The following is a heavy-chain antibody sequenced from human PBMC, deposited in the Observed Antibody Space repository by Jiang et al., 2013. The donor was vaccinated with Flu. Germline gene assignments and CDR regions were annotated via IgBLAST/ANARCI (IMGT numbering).Heavy chain of an antibody. Sequence: GPGLVKPSETLSLTCTVSGGSVSSGSYYWSWIRQPPGKGLEWIGYIYYSGSTNYNPSLKSRVTISVDTSKNQFSLKLSSVTAADTAVYYCASTKPTDYYDSSGYRLDYWGQGTLVTVSS. CDR3: ASTKPTDYYDSSGYRLDY. CDR2: IYYSGST. V-gene: IGHV4-61*01. J-gene: IGHJ4*02. D-gene: IGHD3-22*01. CDR1: GGSVSSGSYY.